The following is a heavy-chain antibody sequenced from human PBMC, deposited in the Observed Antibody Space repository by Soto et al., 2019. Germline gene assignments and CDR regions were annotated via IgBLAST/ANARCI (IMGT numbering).Heavy chain of an antibody. V-gene: IGHV4-59*13. CDR3: ARRRTDSSGYHYDY. J-gene: IGHJ4*02. D-gene: IGHD3-22*01. CDR1: GGSISYYY. Sequence: ETLSLTCTVSGGSISYYYWSWIRQPPGKGLEWIGYIYYSGSTNYNPSLKSRVTISVDTSKNQFSLKLSSVTAADTAVYYCARRRTDSSGYHYDYWGQGTLVTVSS. CDR2: IYYSGST.